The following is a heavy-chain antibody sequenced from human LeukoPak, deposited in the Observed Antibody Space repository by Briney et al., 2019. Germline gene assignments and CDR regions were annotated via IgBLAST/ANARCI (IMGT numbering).Heavy chain of an antibody. CDR2: IYPGDSDT. CDR1: GYRFTSYW. CDR3: ARGGVTTGSSFDY. Sequence: GESLKISCKGSGYRFTSYWIGWVRQMPGKGLEWMGIIYPGDSDTRYSPSFQGRVTISADKSISTAYLQWSSLKASDTAMYYCARGGVTTGSSFDYWGQGTLVTVSS. J-gene: IGHJ4*02. V-gene: IGHV5-51*01. D-gene: IGHD4-17*01.